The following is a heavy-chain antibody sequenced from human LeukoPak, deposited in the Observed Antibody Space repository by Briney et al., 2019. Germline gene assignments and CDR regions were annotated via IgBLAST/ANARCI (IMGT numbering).Heavy chain of an antibody. D-gene: IGHD3-22*01. CDR1: GGSISSGGYY. CDR2: IYYGGST. V-gene: IGHV4-31*11. CDR3: ARAYDSSGYYYMDY. Sequence: SETLSLTCAVSGGSISSGGYYWSWIRQHPGKGLEWIGYIYYGGSTYYNRSLKSRVTISVDTSKTQFSLKLSSVTAADTAVYYCARAYDSSGYYYMDYWGQGTLVTVSS. J-gene: IGHJ4*02.